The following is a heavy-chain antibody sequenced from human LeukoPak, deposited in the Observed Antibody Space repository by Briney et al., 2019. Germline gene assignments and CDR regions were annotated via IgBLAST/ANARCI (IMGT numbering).Heavy chain of an antibody. Sequence: SETLSLTCTVSGGSISSYYWSWIRQPAGKGLEWIGRIYTSGSTNYNPSLKSRVTMSVDTSKNQFSLKLSSVTAADTAVYYCAREDPYSSSSASALYFDYWGQGTLVTVSS. CDR2: IYTSGST. J-gene: IGHJ4*02. CDR3: AREDPYSSSSASALYFDY. D-gene: IGHD6-6*01. V-gene: IGHV4-4*07. CDR1: GGSISSYY.